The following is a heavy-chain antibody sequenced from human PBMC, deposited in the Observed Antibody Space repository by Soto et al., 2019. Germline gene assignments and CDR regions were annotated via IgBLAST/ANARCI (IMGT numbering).Heavy chain of an antibody. CDR3: ARVEQQLLEGWGGFDY. CDR2: ISAYNGNT. CDR1: GYTFTSYG. Sequence: QVQLVQSGAEVKKPGASVKVSCKASGYTFTSYGISWVRQAPGQGLEWMGWISAYNGNTNYAQKLQGRVTMTTDTSTSKAYMELRSLRAEDTAVYFCARVEQQLLEGWGGFDYWGQGPLVTVSS. D-gene: IGHD6-13*01. J-gene: IGHJ4*02. V-gene: IGHV1-18*01.